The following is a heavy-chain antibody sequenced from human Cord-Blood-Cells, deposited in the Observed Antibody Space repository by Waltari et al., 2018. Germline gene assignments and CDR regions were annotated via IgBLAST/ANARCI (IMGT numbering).Heavy chain of an antibody. Sequence: QVQLQESGPGLVKPSETLPLTCPVPGGSITISSWSWIRQPAGKGLEWIGRIYTSGSTNYNPSLKSRVTMSVDTSKNQFSLKLSSVTAADTAVYYCARDRGLSKEVTWYFDLWGRGTLVTVSS. CDR2: IYTSGST. CDR3: ARDRGLSKEVTWYFDL. V-gene: IGHV4-4*07. CDR1: GGSITISS. D-gene: IGHD3-10*01. J-gene: IGHJ2*01.